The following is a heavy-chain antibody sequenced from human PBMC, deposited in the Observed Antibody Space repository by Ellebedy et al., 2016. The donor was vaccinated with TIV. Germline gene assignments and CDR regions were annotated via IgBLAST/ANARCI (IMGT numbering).Heavy chain of an antibody. Sequence: LSLTXXASGFTFSSYWMHWVRQAPGKGLVWVSRINSDGSSTSYADSVKGRFTISRDNAKNTLYLQMNSLRAEDTAVYYCARYSGSYDRIFDYWGQGTLVTVSS. CDR2: INSDGSST. CDR3: ARYSGSYDRIFDY. V-gene: IGHV3-74*01. CDR1: GFTFSSYW. J-gene: IGHJ4*02. D-gene: IGHD1-26*01.